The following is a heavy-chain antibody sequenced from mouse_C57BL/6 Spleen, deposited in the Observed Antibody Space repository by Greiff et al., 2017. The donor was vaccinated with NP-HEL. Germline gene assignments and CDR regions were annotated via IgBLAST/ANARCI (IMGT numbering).Heavy chain of an antibody. CDR3: ARSGSRGEYYFDY. V-gene: IGHV5-17*01. Sequence: EVKLVESGGGLVKPGGSLKLSCAASGFTFSDYGMHWVRQAPEKGLEWVAYISSGSSTIYYADTVKGRYTISRDNAKNTLFLQMTSLRSEDTAMYYCARSGSRGEYYFDYWGQGTTLTVSS. J-gene: IGHJ2*01. D-gene: IGHD1-1*01. CDR2: ISSGSSTI. CDR1: GFTFSDYG.